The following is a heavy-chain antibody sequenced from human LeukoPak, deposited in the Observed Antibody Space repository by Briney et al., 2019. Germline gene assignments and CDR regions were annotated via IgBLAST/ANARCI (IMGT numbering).Heavy chain of an antibody. D-gene: IGHD6-19*01. CDR2: IYYSGST. CDR1: GGSISSGGYY. J-gene: IGHJ4*02. V-gene: IGHV4-31*03. Sequence: PSETLSLTCTVSGGSISSGGYYWSWIRQHPGKGLEWIGYIYYSGSTYYNPSLKSRVTISVDTSKNQFSLKLSSVTAADTAEYYCARQIAVAYFDYWGQGTLVTVSS. CDR3: ARQIAVAYFDY.